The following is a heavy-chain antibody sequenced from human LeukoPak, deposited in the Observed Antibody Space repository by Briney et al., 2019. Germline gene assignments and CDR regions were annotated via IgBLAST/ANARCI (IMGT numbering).Heavy chain of an antibody. CDR1: GFTFSSYG. CDR2: ISGSGGST. D-gene: IGHD1-26*01. CDR3: AKTSGPSLIYGDS. J-gene: IGHJ4*02. Sequence: GGSLRLSCAASGFTFSSYGMNWVRQAPLKGLEWVSGISGSGGSTYYADSVKGRFTISRDNSRNTVYLQMNSLRVEDTALYYCAKTSGPSLIYGDSWGQGTLVTVSS. V-gene: IGHV3-23*01.